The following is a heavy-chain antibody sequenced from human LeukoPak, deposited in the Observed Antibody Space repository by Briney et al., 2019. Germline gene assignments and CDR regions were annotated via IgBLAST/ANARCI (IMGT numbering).Heavy chain of an antibody. CDR1: EFTFSTYG. CDR3: AKDLAAVDI. CDR2: IRNDGRNT. Sequence: GGSLRLSCAASEFTFSTYGMHWVRQAPGKGLEWVAFIRNDGRNTYYADSVKGRFTISRDNSKNTLYLQTNSLRTEDTAVYYCAKDLAAVDIWGQGTMVTVSS. J-gene: IGHJ3*02. V-gene: IGHV3-30*02.